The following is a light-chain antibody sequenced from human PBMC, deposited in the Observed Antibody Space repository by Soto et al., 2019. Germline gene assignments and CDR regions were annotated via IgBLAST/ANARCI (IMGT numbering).Light chain of an antibody. J-gene: IGKJ1*01. CDR3: QRYGSSPWT. Sequence: EIVLTQSPGTLSLSPGERATLSCRASQSVTSRYLAWYLQKHGQSPRLLIYGASSRATGIPDRFSGSGSGAVFNLIINRLESEDFALYFRQRYGSSPWTFGQGTKVELK. CDR2: GAS. CDR1: QSVTSRY. V-gene: IGKV3-20*01.